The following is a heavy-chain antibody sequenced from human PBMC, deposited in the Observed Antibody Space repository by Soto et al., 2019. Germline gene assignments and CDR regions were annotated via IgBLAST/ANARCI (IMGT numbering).Heavy chain of an antibody. D-gene: IGHD5-12*01. CDR1: GFSLSTSGVG. CDR2: IYWNDDK. CDR3: ANSRPDGYNPIFDY. Sequence: SGPTLVNPTQTLTLTCTFSGFSLSTSGVGVGWIRQPPGKALEWLALIYWNDDKRYSPSLKSRLTITKDTSKSQVVLTMTNMDPVDTATYYCANSRPDGYNPIFDYWGQGTLVTVSS. V-gene: IGHV2-5*01. J-gene: IGHJ4*02.